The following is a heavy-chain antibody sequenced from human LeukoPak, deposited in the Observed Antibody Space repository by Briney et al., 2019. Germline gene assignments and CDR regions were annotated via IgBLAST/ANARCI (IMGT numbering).Heavy chain of an antibody. CDR1: VFTSSTYW. CDR3: ARDGWRGALNS. D-gene: IGHD1-26*01. Sequence: PGGSLRLSCAASVFTSSTYWMSWVRQAPGKGLEWVANIKQDGSEKYFVDSVKGRFTISRDNAKNSLYLQMNSLRAEDTAVYYCARDGWRGALNSWGQGTLVTVSS. CDR2: IKQDGSEK. J-gene: IGHJ4*02. V-gene: IGHV3-7*04.